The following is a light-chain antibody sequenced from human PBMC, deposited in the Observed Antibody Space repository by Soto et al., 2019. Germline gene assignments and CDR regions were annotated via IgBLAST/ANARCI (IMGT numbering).Light chain of an antibody. J-gene: IGLJ2*01. V-gene: IGLV1-44*01. CDR3: AAWDDSLNGPV. Sequence: QSVLTQPPSASGTPGQRVTISCSGSSSNIGSNTVNWYQQLPGSAPKLLIYSDDQWPSGVPDRFSGSKSGTSASLAISGLQSDDEAHYYSAAWDDSLNGPVFGGGTKLTVL. CDR1: SSNIGSNT. CDR2: SDD.